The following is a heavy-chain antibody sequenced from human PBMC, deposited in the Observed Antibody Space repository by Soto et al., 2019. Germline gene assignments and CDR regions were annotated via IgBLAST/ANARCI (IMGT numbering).Heavy chain of an antibody. CDR1: GGTFKTYT. J-gene: IGHJ4*02. Sequence: QVQLVQSGAELKKPGSSVNVSCAASGGTFKTYTINWVRQAPGQGLEWIGQIIPMYDSANYAQRFQGRVTISADKSTNIAYMELSGLRSEDRSLYYCETWRTYSRSYCFDYWGQGTLVSVS. D-gene: IGHD1-26*01. CDR2: IIPMYDSA. CDR3: ETWRTYSRSYCFDY. V-gene: IGHV1-69*06.